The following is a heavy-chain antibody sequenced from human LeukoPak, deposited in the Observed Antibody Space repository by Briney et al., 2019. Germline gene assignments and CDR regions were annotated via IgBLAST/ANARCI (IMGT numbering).Heavy chain of an antibody. J-gene: IGHJ4*02. Sequence: GGSLRLSCAASGFTFSSYVMSWVRQARGKGLEWLSVITGSGGSTYYADSVKGRFTISRDNSKNTVYLQMNSLRAEDTAVYYCAKGQGSPYYFDYWGQGTLVTVSS. CDR3: AKGQGSPYYFDY. CDR2: ITGSGGST. V-gene: IGHV3-23*01. CDR1: GFTFSSYV. D-gene: IGHD2-15*01.